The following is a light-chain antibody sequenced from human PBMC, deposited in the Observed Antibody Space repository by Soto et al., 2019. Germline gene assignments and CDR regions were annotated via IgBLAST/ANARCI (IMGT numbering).Light chain of an antibody. CDR1: QSVLYSSNNKNY. J-gene: IGKJ1*01. CDR2: WAS. CDR3: QQYYSPPCT. Sequence: DIVMTQSPDSLAVSLGERATINCKSSQSVLYSSNNKNYLAWYQQKPGQPPKRLIYWASTRASGVPARFTGSGSGTDSTINISSPHAEDVPVYYSQQYYSPPCTFGQGTKVDIK. V-gene: IGKV4-1*01.